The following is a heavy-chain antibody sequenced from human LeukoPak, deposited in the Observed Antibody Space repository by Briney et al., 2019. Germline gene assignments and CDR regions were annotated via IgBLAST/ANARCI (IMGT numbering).Heavy chain of an antibody. Sequence: GGSLRLSCAASGFTFSSYSMNWVRQAPGKGLEWVSPISSSSSYIYYADSVKGRFTISRDNAKKSQYLQMNSLRADDTAVYYCARAHTYDYDSSGLHWGQGTLVTVSS. CDR1: GFTFSSYS. V-gene: IGHV3-21*01. CDR2: ISSSSSYI. CDR3: ARAHTYDYDSSGLH. D-gene: IGHD3-22*01. J-gene: IGHJ4*02.